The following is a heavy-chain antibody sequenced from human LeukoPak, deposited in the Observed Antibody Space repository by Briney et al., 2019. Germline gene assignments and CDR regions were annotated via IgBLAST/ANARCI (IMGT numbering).Heavy chain of an antibody. Sequence: GGSLRLSCAASGITFSSYWMHWVRQAPGKGRVWVSRINSDGGTTGYADSVKGRFTISRDNAKNTLYLQMNSLRADDTAVYYCARSSDWIFEYWGQGTLVTVSS. J-gene: IGHJ4*02. CDR2: INSDGGTT. CDR3: ARSSDWIFEY. CDR1: GITFSSYW. D-gene: IGHD3-9*01. V-gene: IGHV3-74*01.